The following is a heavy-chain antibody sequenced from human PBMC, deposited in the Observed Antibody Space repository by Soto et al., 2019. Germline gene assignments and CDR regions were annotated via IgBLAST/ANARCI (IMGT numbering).Heavy chain of an antibody. J-gene: IGHJ6*03. CDR1: GYTFTSYG. CDR3: ARCSISPVIVESYMAV. V-gene: IGHV1-18*01. Sequence: GAPAEASWKASGYTFTSYGIFWVRQAPGQGLEWMGWIRAYNGNTNYAQKLQGRVTMTTDTSTSTAYMELRSLRSDDTAVYYCARCSISPVIVESYMAVWGKGTTVTVSS. CDR2: IRAYNGNT. D-gene: IGHD3-22*01.